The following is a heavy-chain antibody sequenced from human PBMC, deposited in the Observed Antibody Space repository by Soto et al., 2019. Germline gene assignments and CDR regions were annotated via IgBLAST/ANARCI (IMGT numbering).Heavy chain of an antibody. V-gene: IGHV3-48*03. CDR1: GFPFWPYE. Sequence: EVQLVESGGGVVQPGGSLRLSCAASGFPFWPYEMNWVRQAPGKGLEWVSYISSSGNNINYADSVKGRFTISRDNAKNSVSLQFISLRADDSAVSYCERARTFDSWGQGTLVTVSS. CDR2: ISSSGNNI. CDR3: ERARTFDS. J-gene: IGHJ4*02.